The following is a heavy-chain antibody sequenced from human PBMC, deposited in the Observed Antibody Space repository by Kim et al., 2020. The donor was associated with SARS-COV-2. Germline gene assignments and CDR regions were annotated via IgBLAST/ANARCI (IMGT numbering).Heavy chain of an antibody. CDR1: GGSISSSSYY. J-gene: IGHJ5*02. D-gene: IGHD3-10*01. CDR3: ARRTARPMVRGWDSFGWFDP. CDR2: IYYSGST. Sequence: SETLSLTCTVSGGSISSSSYYWGWIRQPPGKGLEWIGSIYYSGSTYYNPSLKSRVTISVDTSKNQFSLKLSSVTAADTAVYYCARRTARPMVRGWDSFGWFDPWGQGTLVTVSS. V-gene: IGHV4-39*01.